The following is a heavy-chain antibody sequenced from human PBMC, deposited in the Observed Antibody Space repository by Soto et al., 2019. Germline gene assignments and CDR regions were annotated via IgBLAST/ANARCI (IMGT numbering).Heavy chain of an antibody. CDR2: IYYSGST. J-gene: IGHJ6*03. V-gene: IGHV4-31*03. Sequence: SETLSLTCTVSGGSISSGGYYWSWIRQHPGKGLEWIGYIYYSGSTYYNPSLKSRVTISVDTSKNQFSLKLSSVTAADTAVYYCARDEGSGYHYMDVWGKGTTVTVSS. CDR3: ARDEGSGYHYMDV. D-gene: IGHD3-3*01. CDR1: GGSISSGGYY.